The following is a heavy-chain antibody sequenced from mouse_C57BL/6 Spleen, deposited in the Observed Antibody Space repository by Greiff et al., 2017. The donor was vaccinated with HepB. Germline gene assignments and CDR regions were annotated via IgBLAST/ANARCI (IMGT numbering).Heavy chain of an antibody. D-gene: IGHD1-1*01. V-gene: IGHV1-7*01. Sequence: QVQLQQSGAELAKPGASVKLSCKASGYTFTSYWMHWVKQRPGQGLEWIGYINPSSGYTKYNQKFKDKATLTADKSSSTAYMQLSSLTYEDSAVYYCASGYGSSYPWFAYWGQGTLVTVSA. CDR1: GYTFTSYW. J-gene: IGHJ3*01. CDR3: ASGYGSSYPWFAY. CDR2: INPSSGYT.